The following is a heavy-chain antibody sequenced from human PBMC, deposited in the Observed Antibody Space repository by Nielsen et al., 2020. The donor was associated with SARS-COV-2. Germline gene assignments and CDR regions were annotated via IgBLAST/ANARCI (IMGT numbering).Heavy chain of an antibody. V-gene: IGHV1-2*06. Sequence: ASVKVSCKASGYAFTGYYLHWVRQAPGQGPEWMGRINPNSGDTAYVQKFRGRVTMTRDTSINTAYMELSRVRSDDTAVYYCARDGTTTPFDYWGQGTLVTVSS. D-gene: IGHD1-7*01. CDR3: ARDGTTTPFDY. CDR1: GYAFTGYY. CDR2: INPNSGDT. J-gene: IGHJ4*02.